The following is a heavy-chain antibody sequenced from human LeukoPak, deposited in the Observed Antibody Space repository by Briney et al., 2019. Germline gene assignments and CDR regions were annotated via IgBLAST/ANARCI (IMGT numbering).Heavy chain of an antibody. CDR2: IYHSGRT. CDR1: GYSISSGYY. D-gene: IGHD6-19*01. J-gene: IGHJ5*02. V-gene: IGHV4-38-2*02. Sequence: PSETLSLTCTVSGYSISSGYYWGWIRQPPGKGLEWIGSIYHSGRTFYNPSLKSRVTISVDTSKNQFSLKLSSVTAADTAVYYCAIAVAGTMEGDWFDPWGQGTLVTVSS. CDR3: AIAVAGTMEGDWFDP.